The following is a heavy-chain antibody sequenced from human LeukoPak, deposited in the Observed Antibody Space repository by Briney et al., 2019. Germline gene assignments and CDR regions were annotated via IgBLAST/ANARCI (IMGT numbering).Heavy chain of an antibody. V-gene: IGHV1-2*02. CDR2: INPNTGGT. CDR1: RYTFTDYY. J-gene: IGHJ5*01. Sequence: ASVKVSCKGSRYTFTDYYIHWVRQAPGQGLEWIGWINPNTGGTNSEQKFQGRVTMTRDTSISTVYMELNRLTSDDTAVYFCARAYTNGWFDSWGQGTLATVSS. CDR3: ARAYTNGWFDS. D-gene: IGHD4-11*01.